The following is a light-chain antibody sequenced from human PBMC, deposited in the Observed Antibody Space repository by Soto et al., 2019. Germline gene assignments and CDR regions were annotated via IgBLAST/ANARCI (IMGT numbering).Light chain of an antibody. V-gene: IGKV3-15*01. J-gene: IGKJ4*01. CDR1: QSVRSE. Sequence: EIVMTQSPASLSVSPGERVTLSCRASQSVRSELAWYQQKSGQPPRLLIYGASTRATGIPARFSGSGSGTEFTLTINDLQSEDFAVYYCQQYERWPPLTFGGGTRWIS. CDR2: GAS. CDR3: QQYERWPPLT.